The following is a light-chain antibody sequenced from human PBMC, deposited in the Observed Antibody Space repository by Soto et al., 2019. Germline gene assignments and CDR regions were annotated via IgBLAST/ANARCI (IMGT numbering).Light chain of an antibody. V-gene: IGKV3-20*01. Sequence: EIVLTQSPGTLSLSPGERATLSCRASQSVSSNNLAWYQQRPGQAPRVVIYGASTRATGIPERFSGSGSGTDFTLTISRLEPEDFGIYFCHQYNNWPPYTFGQGTKLEI. CDR2: GAS. J-gene: IGKJ2*01. CDR3: HQYNNWPPYT. CDR1: QSVSSNN.